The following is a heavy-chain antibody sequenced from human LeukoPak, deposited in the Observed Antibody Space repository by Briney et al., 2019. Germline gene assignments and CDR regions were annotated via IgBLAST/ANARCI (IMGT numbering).Heavy chain of an antibody. V-gene: IGHV3-30*02. CDR3: ARSLMRPYVDY. Sequence: PGGSLRLSCAASGFTFSSYGMHWVRQAPGKGLEWLALIWDDGSKEKYADSVKGRFTISRDNSKNTLFLQMSSLRSDDTAVYYCARSLMRPYVDYWGQGTLVSVSS. D-gene: IGHD3-10*01. CDR1: GFTFSSYG. J-gene: IGHJ4*02. CDR2: IWDDGSKE.